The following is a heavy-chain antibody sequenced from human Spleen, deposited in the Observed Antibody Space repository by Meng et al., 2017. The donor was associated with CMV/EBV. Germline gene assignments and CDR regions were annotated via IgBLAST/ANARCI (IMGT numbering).Heavy chain of an antibody. CDR2: ISSSSSYI. D-gene: IGHD2-2*01. CDR1: GGSVSTGSYY. V-gene: IGHV3-21*01. J-gene: IGHJ6*02. CDR3: ARLLQYCSSTSCDRGFDYYYGMDV. Sequence: GGSLRLSCTVSGGSVSTGSYYWSRIRQAPGKGLEWVSSISSSSSYIYYADSVKGRFTISRGNAKNSLYLQMNSLRAEDTAVYYCARLLQYCSSTSCDRGFDYYYGMDVWGQGTTVTVSS.